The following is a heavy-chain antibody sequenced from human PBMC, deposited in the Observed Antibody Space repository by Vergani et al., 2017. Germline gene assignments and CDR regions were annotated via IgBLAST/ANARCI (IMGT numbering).Heavy chain of an antibody. CDR3: ASHRGSGGFFPSSYFYGMDV. J-gene: IGHJ6*02. Sequence: QVQLQESGPGLVKPSETLTLTCDVSDSSIMTNPYWGWFRQSPGKGLEWIGCIHHSGDTHYNSSLKSRVSISIVSSSKFSLSLTSVTAADTAIYYCASHRGSGGFFPSSYFYGMDVGGHGTTVTVSS. V-gene: IGHV4-38-2*01. D-gene: IGHD3-10*01. CDR1: DSSIMTNPY. CDR2: IHHSGDT.